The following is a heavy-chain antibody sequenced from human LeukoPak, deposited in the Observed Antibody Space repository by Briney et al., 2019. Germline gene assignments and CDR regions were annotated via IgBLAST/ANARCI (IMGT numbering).Heavy chain of an antibody. Sequence: PGGSLRLSWAPPGFTFSSFAMTWVRQPPGKGLEWVSVISGSGGRTYYADSVKGRFTLSRDNSNNTLYLEMSSLRAEDTAVYYCAREGTYYDSSGYFVSWGQGTLVTVSS. V-gene: IGHV3-23*01. D-gene: IGHD3-22*01. CDR1: GFTFSSFA. CDR3: AREGTYYDSSGYFVS. CDR2: ISGSGGRT. J-gene: IGHJ4*02.